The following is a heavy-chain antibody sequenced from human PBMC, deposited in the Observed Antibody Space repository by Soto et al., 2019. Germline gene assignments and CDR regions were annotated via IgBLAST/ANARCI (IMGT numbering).Heavy chain of an antibody. V-gene: IGHV3-33*01. D-gene: IGHD2-2*03. J-gene: IGHJ4*02. CDR2: IWYDGSNK. CDR3: ARDGMDIVVVPAAVRGFFDY. CDR1: GFTFSSYG. Sequence: GGSLRLSCAASGFTFSSYGMHWVRQAPGKGLEWVAVIWYDGSNKYYADSVKGRFTISRDNSKNTLYLQMNSLRAEDTAVYYCARDGMDIVVVPAAVRGFFDYWGQGTLVTVSS.